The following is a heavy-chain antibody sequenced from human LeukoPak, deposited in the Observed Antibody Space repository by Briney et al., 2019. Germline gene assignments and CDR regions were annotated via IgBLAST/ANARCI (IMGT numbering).Heavy chain of an antibody. V-gene: IGHV4-34*01. J-gene: IGHJ4*02. Sequence: SETLSLTCAVYGGSFSGYYWSWIRQPPGKGLEWIGEINHSGSTNYNPSLKSRVTISVDTSKNQFSLKLNSVTAADTAVYYCARASGSYNYFDYWGQGTLVTVSS. CDR1: GGSFSGYY. CDR2: INHSGST. CDR3: ARASGSYNYFDY. D-gene: IGHD1-26*01.